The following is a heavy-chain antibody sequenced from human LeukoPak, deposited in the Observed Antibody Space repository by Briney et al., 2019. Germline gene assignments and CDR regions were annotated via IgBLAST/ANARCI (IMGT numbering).Heavy chain of an antibody. CDR3: VREYSTSSTAFDI. J-gene: IGHJ3*02. CDR2: INHSGST. CDR1: GGSFSGYY. D-gene: IGHD6-6*01. V-gene: IGHV4-34*01. Sequence: PSETLSLTCDVYGGSFSGYYWSWIRQPPGKGLEWIGEINHSGSTNYNPSLKSRVTISVDTSKNQFSLKLSSVTAADTAVYYCVREYSTSSTAFDIWGQGTMVTVSS.